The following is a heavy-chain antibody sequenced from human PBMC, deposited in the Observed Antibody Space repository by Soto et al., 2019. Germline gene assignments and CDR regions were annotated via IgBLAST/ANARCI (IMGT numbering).Heavy chain of an antibody. CDR2: IIPIFGTA. Sequence: ASVKVSCKASGGTFSSYAISWVRRAPGQGLEWMGGIIPIFGTANYAQKFQGRVTITADESTSTAYMELSSLRSEDTAVYYCAREAAAGLYYYYGMDVWGQGTTVTVSS. D-gene: IGHD6-13*01. J-gene: IGHJ6*02. V-gene: IGHV1-69*13. CDR3: AREAAAGLYYYYGMDV. CDR1: GGTFSSYA.